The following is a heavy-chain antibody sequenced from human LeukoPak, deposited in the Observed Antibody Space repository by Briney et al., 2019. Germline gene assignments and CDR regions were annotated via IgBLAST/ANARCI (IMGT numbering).Heavy chain of an antibody. J-gene: IGHJ4*02. CDR2: IRPTSHGSTT. Sequence: QPGGSLRLSCTASGITFDDYSVSWVRQAPGKGLEWVGFIRPTSHGSTTDFAASVKGRFSISKDDSKTVAYLQMNSLETEDTAVYYCSSRRFGDFVAGYYWGQGTLVTISS. D-gene: IGHD3-10*01. V-gene: IGHV3-49*04. CDR1: GITFDDYS. CDR3: SSRRFGDFVAGYY.